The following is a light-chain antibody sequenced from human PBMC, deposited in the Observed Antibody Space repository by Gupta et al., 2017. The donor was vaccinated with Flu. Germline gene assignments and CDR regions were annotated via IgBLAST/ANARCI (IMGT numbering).Light chain of an antibody. J-gene: IGKJ2*01. CDR3: RQRSDLPMYT. CDR1: QSVSTY. Sequence: EIVLTQSPATLSLSPGERAILSCRASQSVSTYLAWYQQKPGQAPRLLMYDTSKRVAGIPARFSGSGSGTDFTLTISTLEPEDLAVYYCRQRSDLPMYTFGQGTKLEIK. CDR2: DTS. V-gene: IGKV3-11*01.